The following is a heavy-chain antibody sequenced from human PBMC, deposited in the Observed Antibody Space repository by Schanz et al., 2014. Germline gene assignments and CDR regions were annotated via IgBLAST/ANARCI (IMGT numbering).Heavy chain of an antibody. Sequence: QVQLVQSGAEVKKPGASVKVSCKASGYTTFTDYYIHWVRQAPGQGLEWMGYINSSGGGTSYAQKFRGRVTMTRNTSMSTAYIELHILTSEDTAVYYCARGRTFDYWGQGTLVTVSS. J-gene: IGHJ4*02. CDR1: GYTTFTDYY. CDR3: ARGRTFDY. CDR2: INSSGGGT. V-gene: IGHV1-46*01.